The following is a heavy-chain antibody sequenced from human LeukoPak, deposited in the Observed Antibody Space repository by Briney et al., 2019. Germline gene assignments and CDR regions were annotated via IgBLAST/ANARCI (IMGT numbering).Heavy chain of an antibody. V-gene: IGHV1-69*04. CDR2: IIPILGIA. CDR1: GGTFSSYA. CDR3: ASSGARQQRFDY. Sequence: SVKVSCKASGGTFSSYAISWVQQAPGQGLEWMGRIIPILGIANYAQKFQGRVTITADKSTSTAYMELSSLRSEDTAVYYCASSGARQQRFDYWGQGTLVTVSS. D-gene: IGHD6-25*01. J-gene: IGHJ4*02.